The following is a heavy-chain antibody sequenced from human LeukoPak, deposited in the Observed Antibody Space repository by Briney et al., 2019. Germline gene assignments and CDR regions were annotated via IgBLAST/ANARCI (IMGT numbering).Heavy chain of an antibody. V-gene: IGHV4-39*07. CDR2: IYYSGST. CDR1: GGSIGSSVYY. J-gene: IGHJ4*02. D-gene: IGHD4-23*01. CDR3: ARGPFPDYGGNSGFDY. Sequence: SETLSLTCTVSGGSIGSSVYYWGWIRQPPGKGLEWIGSIYYSGSTYYNPSLKSRVTISEDTSKNQFSLKLSSVTAADTAVYYCARGPFPDYGGNSGFDYWGQGTLVTVSS.